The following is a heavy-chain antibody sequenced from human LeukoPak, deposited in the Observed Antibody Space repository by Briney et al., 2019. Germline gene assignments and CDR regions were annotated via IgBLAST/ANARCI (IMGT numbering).Heavy chain of an antibody. J-gene: IGHJ4*02. D-gene: IGHD6-19*01. Sequence: GGSLRLSCAASGFTFRHHGIHWVRQAPGKGLEWLSSISHSSSYIYYEDSVKVRFTISRDNTKNSLYLQMDSLRGEDTAVYFCARDYSSGWYFSDYWGQGTLVTVSS. V-gene: IGHV3-21*01. CDR1: GFTFRHHG. CDR2: ISHSSSYI. CDR3: ARDYSSGWYFSDY.